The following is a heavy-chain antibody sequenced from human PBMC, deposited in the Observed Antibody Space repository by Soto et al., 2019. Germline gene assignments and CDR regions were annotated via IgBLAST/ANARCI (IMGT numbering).Heavy chain of an antibody. CDR3: AHSRNLITEDAQVGDFDY. V-gene: IGHV2-5*02. D-gene: IGHD3-10*01. J-gene: IGHJ4*02. CDR2: IYWDDDE. CDR1: GFSLNTDGEG. Sequence: QITLKESGPTQVKPTQTLTLTCSSSGFSLNTDGEGVGWVRQPPGEALEWLALIYWDDDERYSPSLKTRLTITKDSSKNQVVLIMTNMDPVDTATYYCAHSRNLITEDAQVGDFDYWGQGTLVTVSS.